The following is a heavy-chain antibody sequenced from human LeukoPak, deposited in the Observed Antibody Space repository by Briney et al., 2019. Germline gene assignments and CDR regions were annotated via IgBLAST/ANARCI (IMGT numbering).Heavy chain of an antibody. CDR3: ARPLAYTRALDY. J-gene: IGHJ4*02. V-gene: IGHV4-34*01. CDR2: INHSGTT. D-gene: IGHD6-13*01. CDR1: DGSFSDYY. Sequence: SETLSLTCAVYDGSFSDYYWTWIRQPPGKGLEWIAEINHSGTTNYNPSLKSRVTISVDTSKNQFSLRLRSVTAADTAVYYCARPLAYTRALDYWGQGTLVTVSS.